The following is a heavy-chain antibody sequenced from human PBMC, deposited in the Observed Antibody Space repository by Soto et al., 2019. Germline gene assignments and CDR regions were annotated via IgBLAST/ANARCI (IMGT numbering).Heavy chain of an antibody. D-gene: IGHD2-2*01. Sequence: ASVKVSCKASGGTFSSYAISWVRQAPGQGLEWMGGIIPIFGTANYAQKFQGRVTITADESTSTAYMELSSLRSEDTAVYYCARGDRYCSSTSCYQDLDYWGQGTLVTVSS. CDR3: ARGDRYCSSTSCYQDLDY. V-gene: IGHV1-69*13. CDR1: GGTFSSYA. CDR2: IIPIFGTA. J-gene: IGHJ4*02.